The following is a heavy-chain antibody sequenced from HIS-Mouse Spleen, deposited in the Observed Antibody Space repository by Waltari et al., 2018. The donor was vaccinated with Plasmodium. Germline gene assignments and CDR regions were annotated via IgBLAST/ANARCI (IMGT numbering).Heavy chain of an antibody. D-gene: IGHD6-13*01. V-gene: IGHV3-7*01. CDR2: IKQDGSEK. Sequence: EVQLVESGGGLVQPGGSLRLSRPASGFTFGSYWMSWVRQAPGKGLEWVANIKQDGSEKYYVDSVKGRFTISRDNAKNSLYLQMNSLRAEDTAVYYCASSWYWYFDLWGRGTLVTVSS. CDR3: ASSWYWYFDL. CDR1: GFTFGSYW. J-gene: IGHJ2*01.